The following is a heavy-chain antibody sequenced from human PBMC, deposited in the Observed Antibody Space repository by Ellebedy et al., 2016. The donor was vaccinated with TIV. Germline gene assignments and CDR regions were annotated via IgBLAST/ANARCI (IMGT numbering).Heavy chain of an antibody. V-gene: IGHV4-39*01. J-gene: IGHJ5*02. CDR3: ARHSAVVTAIQLFRTLNWFDP. CDR2: IYYSGNT. Sequence: MPSETLSLTCTVSGASISSSSYYWGWIRQPPGKGLEWLGSIYYSGNTYYNPSLKSRVTISVDTSKNQFSLKLTSVTAADTAVYYCARHSAVVTAIQLFRTLNWFDPWGQGTLVTVSS. D-gene: IGHD2-21*02. CDR1: GASISSSSYY.